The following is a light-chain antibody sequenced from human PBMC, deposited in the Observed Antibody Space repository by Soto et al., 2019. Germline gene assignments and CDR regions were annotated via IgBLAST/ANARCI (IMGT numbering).Light chain of an antibody. CDR1: NSDIGTYNL. J-gene: IGLJ1*01. CDR2: EVN. CDR3: CSYAGSSTLYV. V-gene: IGLV2-23*02. Sequence: QSALTQPASVSGSPGQSITISCTGTNSDIGTYNLVSWYQQHPGKAPKLMIYEVNKRPSGVSDRFSGPKSGNTASLTISGLQAEDEADYYCCSYAGSSTLYVFGTGTKVTVL.